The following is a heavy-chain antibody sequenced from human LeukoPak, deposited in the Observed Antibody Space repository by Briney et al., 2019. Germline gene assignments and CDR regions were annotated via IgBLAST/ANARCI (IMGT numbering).Heavy chain of an antibody. V-gene: IGHV4-38-2*02. CDR1: GYSISSTNS. CDR2: IFHSGTT. Sequence: PSETLSLTCTVSGYSISSTNSWGWIRQPPGKGLEWIGNIFHSGTTYYNASLKSRVTISLDTSKNQFSLKLRSVTAADTAVYYCARVSLGEGWPNWGQGTLVTVSS. J-gene: IGHJ4*02. D-gene: IGHD5-24*01. CDR3: ARVSLGEGWPN.